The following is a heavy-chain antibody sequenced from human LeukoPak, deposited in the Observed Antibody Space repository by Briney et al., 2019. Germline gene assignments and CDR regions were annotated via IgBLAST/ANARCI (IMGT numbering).Heavy chain of an antibody. V-gene: IGHV4-59*01. Sequence: SETLSLICTVSGGSISSYYWSWIRQPPGKGLEWIGYIYYSGSTNYNPSLKSRVTISVDTSKNQFSLKLSSVTAADTAVYYCARSNYDFWNNYYYYGMDVWGQGTTVTVSS. D-gene: IGHD3-3*01. CDR3: ARSNYDFWNNYYYYGMDV. CDR2: IYYSGST. CDR1: GGSISSYY. J-gene: IGHJ6*02.